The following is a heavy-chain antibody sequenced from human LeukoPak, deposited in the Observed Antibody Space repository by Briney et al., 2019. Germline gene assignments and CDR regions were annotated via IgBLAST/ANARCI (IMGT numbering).Heavy chain of an antibody. CDR1: GYTFTGYY. V-gene: IGHV1-2*02. Sequence: ASVKVSCKASGYTFTGYYMHWVRQAPGQGLEWMGWINPNSGGTNYAQKFQGRVTMTRDTSISTAYMELSRLRSEDTAVYYCARTLGDIYSGYDEYLGDNWGQGTLVTVSS. D-gene: IGHD5-12*01. CDR3: ARTLGDIYSGYDEYLGDN. CDR2: INPNSGGT. J-gene: IGHJ4*02.